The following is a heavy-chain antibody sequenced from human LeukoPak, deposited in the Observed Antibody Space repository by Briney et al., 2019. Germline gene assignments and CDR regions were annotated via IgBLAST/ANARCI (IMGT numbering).Heavy chain of an antibody. CDR2: MNPNSGST. CDR3: ARGRSSWRTKFNWFDP. J-gene: IGHJ5*02. V-gene: IGHV1-8*01. Sequence: ASVKVSCKASGYTFTSYDINWVRQATGQGLEWMGWMNPNSGSTGYAQKFQGRVTMTRNTSISTAYMELSSLRSEDTAVYYCARGRSSWRTKFNWFDPWGQGTLVTVSS. CDR1: GYTFTSYD. D-gene: IGHD6-13*01.